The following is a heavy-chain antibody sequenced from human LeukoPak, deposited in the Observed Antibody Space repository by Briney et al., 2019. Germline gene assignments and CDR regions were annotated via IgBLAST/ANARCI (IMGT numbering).Heavy chain of an antibody. CDR1: GGSISSYY. J-gene: IGHJ5*02. CDR3: ARVGEGYYDFWSGYYMDP. D-gene: IGHD3-3*01. Sequence: SETLSLTCTVSGGSISSYYWSWIRQPPGKGLEWIGYIYYSGSTNYNPSLKSRVTISVDTSKNQFSLKLSSVTAADTAVYYCARVGEGYYDFWSGYYMDPWGQGTLVTVSS. V-gene: IGHV4-59*01. CDR2: IYYSGST.